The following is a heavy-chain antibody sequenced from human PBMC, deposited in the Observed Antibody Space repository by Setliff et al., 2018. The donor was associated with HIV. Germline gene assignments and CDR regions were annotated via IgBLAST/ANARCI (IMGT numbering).Heavy chain of an antibody. CDR3: AKGTYSYDSSGPDY. Sequence: GGSLRLSCAPSGFRFSDYTMTWVRQAPGKGLECVSGISGSGDTIYYADSVKGRFTISRDNSKNTLYLQMNSLRAEDTAVYYCAKGTYSYDSSGPDYWGQGTLVTVSS. V-gene: IGHV3-23*01. J-gene: IGHJ4*02. CDR1: GFRFSDYT. D-gene: IGHD3-22*01. CDR2: ISGSGDTI.